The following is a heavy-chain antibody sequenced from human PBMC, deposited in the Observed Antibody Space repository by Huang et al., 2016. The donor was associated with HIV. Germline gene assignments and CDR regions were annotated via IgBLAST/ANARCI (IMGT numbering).Heavy chain of an antibody. CDR3: AHIGRLGDYYMDV. CDR1: GFSLTPIGAG. Sequence: QITLKESGPALLSPTQTLTLTCTFSGFSLTPIGAGVGWIRQPPGKPLEWLVLIYWDDDKRFSPSLKTRISVTKDTSKNQVVFTMNNVGPTDTGTYYCAHIGRLGDYYMDVWGNGTAVTVSS. D-gene: IGHD3-16*01. J-gene: IGHJ6*03. V-gene: IGHV2-5*02. CDR2: IYWDDDK.